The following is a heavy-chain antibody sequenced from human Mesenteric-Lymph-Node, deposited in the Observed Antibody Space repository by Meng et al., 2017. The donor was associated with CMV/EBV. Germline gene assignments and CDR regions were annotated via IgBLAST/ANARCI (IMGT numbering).Heavy chain of an antibody. J-gene: IGHJ4*02. CDR3: APQPIAAVG. CDR1: GFTFSSHS. Sequence: LRLSCAASGFTFSSHSMNWVRQTPGKGLEWVSSISTSSSYIYYADSVKGRFTISRDNAKNSLYLQMNRLRVEDTAVYYCAPQPIAAVGWGQGTLVTVSS. V-gene: IGHV3-21*01. D-gene: IGHD6-25*01. CDR2: ISTSSSYI.